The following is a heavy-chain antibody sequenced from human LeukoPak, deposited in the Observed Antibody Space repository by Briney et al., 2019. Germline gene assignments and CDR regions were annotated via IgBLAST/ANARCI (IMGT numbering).Heavy chain of an antibody. J-gene: IGHJ5*02. CDR2: ISYDGSKK. D-gene: IGHD6-19*01. CDR1: GFTFSSYG. V-gene: IGHV3-30*03. Sequence: GRSLRLSCAASGFTFSSYGIHWVRQAPGKGLEWVAGISYDGSKKYYRDSVKGRFTISRENSKNTLYLEMNTLRAEDTAVYYCARAKGAYKQWLVTVVNWFDPWGQGTLVTVSS. CDR3: ARAKGAYKQWLVTVVNWFDP.